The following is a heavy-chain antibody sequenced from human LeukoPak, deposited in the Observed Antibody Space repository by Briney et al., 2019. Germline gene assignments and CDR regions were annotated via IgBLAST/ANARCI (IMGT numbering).Heavy chain of an antibody. Sequence: ASVKVSCKASGYTFTGYYMHWVRQAPGQGLEWMGWINPKSGGTNYAQKFQGRVTMTRDTSSSTAYMELSRLRTDGTAGDYCARYDSSGFPLDYWGQGTLVTVSS. D-gene: IGHD3-22*01. CDR1: GYTFTGYY. V-gene: IGHV1-2*02. J-gene: IGHJ4*02. CDR3: ARYDSSGFPLDY. CDR2: INPKSGGT.